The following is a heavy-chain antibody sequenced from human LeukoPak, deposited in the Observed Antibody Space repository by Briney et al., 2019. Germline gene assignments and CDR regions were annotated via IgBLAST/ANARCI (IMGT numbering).Heavy chain of an antibody. CDR3: ARVSPYEGNWFDP. CDR2: IYTSGST. V-gene: IGHV4-61*02. J-gene: IGHJ5*02. Sequence: SQTLSLTCTVSGGSISSGSYYWSWIRQPAGKGLEGIGRIYTSGSTNYNPSLKSRVTMSVDTSKNQFSLKLTSVTAADTAVYYCARVSPYEGNWFDPWGQGALVTVSS. D-gene: IGHD5-12*01. CDR1: GGSISSGSYY.